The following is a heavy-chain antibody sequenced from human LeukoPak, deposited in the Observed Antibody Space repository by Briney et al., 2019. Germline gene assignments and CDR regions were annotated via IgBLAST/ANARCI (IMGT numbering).Heavy chain of an antibody. V-gene: IGHV1-18*01. D-gene: IGHD3-3*01. CDR1: GYTFTSYG. CDR2: ISAYNGNT. J-gene: IGHJ5*02. Sequence: ASVKVSCKASGYTFTSYGISWVRQAPGQGLEWMGWISAYNGNTNYAQKLQGRVTMTTDTSTSTAYMELRSLRSDDTAVYYCARDPSYYDFWSGYYQTSSNWFDPWGQGTLVTVSS. CDR3: ARDPSYYDFWSGYYQTSSNWFDP.